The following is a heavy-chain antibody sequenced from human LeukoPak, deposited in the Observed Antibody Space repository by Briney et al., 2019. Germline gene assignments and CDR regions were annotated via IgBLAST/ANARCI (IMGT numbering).Heavy chain of an antibody. CDR2: IHYRGNT. V-gene: IGHV4-39*01. CDR3: ARLVGSSWYHEVLFGRDY. J-gene: IGHJ4*02. D-gene: IGHD6-13*01. CDR1: GGSISSSSYY. Sequence: SETLSLTCTVSGGSISSSSYYWGWIRQPPGTGLEWIGTIHYRGNTYYNPSLKSRVAISVDTSKNQFSLKLTSVTAADTAMYYCARLVGSSWYHEVLFGRDYWGQGTLVTVSS.